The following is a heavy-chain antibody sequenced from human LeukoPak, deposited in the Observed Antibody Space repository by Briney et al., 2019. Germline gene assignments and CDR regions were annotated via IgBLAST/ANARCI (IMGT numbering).Heavy chain of an antibody. CDR3: ATPLLYYYGSGSYSLEYFQH. CDR1: GGPFSGYY. V-gene: IGHV4-34*01. J-gene: IGHJ1*01. CDR2: INHSGST. Sequence: SETLSLTCAVYGGPFSGYYWSWIRQPPGKGLEWIGEINHSGSTNYNPSLKSRVTISVDTSKNQFSLKLSSVTAADTAVYYCATPLLYYYGSGSYSLEYFQHWGQGTLVTVSS. D-gene: IGHD3-10*01.